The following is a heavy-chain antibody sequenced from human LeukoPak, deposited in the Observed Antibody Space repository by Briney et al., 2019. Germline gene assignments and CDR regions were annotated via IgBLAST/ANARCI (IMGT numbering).Heavy chain of an antibody. CDR1: GGSITSGGYF. V-gene: IGHV4-31*03. J-gene: IGHJ4*02. Sequence: SQTLSLTCTVSGGSITSGGYFWSWIRQHPGKGLEWIGYIPYSGNTYYNPSLKSRVTISVDTSKNQFSLKLTSVTAADTAVYYCVRDRELTYWGQGTLVTVSS. CDR2: IPYSGNT. D-gene: IGHD1-26*01. CDR3: VRDRELTY.